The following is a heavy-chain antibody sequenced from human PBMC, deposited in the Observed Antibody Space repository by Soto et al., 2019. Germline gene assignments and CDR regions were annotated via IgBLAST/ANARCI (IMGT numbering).Heavy chain of an antibody. CDR1: GFTFRGSA. D-gene: IGHD2-15*01. CDR3: TTDLWRIAVVVGSTGYFNP. V-gene: IGHV3-73*01. J-gene: IGHJ5*02. Sequence: GGSLRLSCATSGFTFRGSAIHWVRLASGKGLEWVGRIRSSANSFATAYGASVEGRFTISRDDSKNTLYLQMNSLKTEDTAVYYCTTDLWRIAVVVGSTGYFNPWGQGTPVTVSS. CDR2: IRSSANSFAT.